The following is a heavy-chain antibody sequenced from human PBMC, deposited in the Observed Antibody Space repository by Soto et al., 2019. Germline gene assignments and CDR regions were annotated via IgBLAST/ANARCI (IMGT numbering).Heavy chain of an antibody. CDR3: ARGLEYCSSTSCYYYYYGMDV. CDR1: GGSFSGYY. CDR2: INHSGST. V-gene: IGHV4-34*01. J-gene: IGHJ6*02. Sequence: SETLSLTCAVYGGSFSGYYWSWIRQPPGKGLEWIGEINHSGSTNYNPSLKSRVTISVDTSKNQFSLKLSSVTAADTAVYYCARGLEYCSSTSCYYYYYGMDVWGQGTTVTVSS. D-gene: IGHD2-2*01.